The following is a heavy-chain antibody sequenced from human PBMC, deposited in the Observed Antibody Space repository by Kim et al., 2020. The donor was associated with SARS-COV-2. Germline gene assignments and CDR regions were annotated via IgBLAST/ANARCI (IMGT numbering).Heavy chain of an antibody. CDR2: IIGDGSSN. CDR3: AMGGGAQSDFDC. CDR1: GFTFSNYW. D-gene: IGHD3-16*01. V-gene: IGHV3-7*03. J-gene: IGHJ4*02. Sequence: GGSLRLSCAASGFTFSNYWMAWVRQAPGKGLEWVAHIIGDGSSNEYLYSVQGRFTISRDNTKNTVFLQMNILRAADTALYYFAMGGGAQSDFDCWGQG.